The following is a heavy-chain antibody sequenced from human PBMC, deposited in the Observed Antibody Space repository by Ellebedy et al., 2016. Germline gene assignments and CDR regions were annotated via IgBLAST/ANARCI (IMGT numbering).Heavy chain of an antibody. CDR2: IYPTGNT. CDR1: GGSMSSYY. J-gene: IGHJ6*02. CDR3: ARSTRKGYFYYGLGV. D-gene: IGHD6-13*01. V-gene: IGHV4-4*08. Sequence: SETLSLXXNVSGGSMSSYYWNWIRQTPGKGLDWIGYIYPTGNTNYNPSLKSRVIISLDTSKNQFSLSLLSVTAADTAIYYCARSTRKGYFYYGLGVWGQGTTVTVSS.